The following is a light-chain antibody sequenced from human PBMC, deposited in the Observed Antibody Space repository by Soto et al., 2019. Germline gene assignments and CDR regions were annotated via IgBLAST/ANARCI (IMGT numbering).Light chain of an antibody. CDR3: QHYDS. J-gene: IGKJ4*01. CDR2: GAS. CDR1: QSVSSTF. Sequence: VLTQSPATLSLNQGDRATLSCRASQSVSSTFLAWFQQKPGRAPRLLIYGASSRATGIPHRFSGSGSGTDFTLTISRLEPEDFAVYYCQHYDSFGGLSKVDIK. V-gene: IGKV3-20*01.